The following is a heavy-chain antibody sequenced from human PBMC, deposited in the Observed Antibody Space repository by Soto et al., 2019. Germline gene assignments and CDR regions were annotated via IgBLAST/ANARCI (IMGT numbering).Heavy chain of an antibody. CDR3: AKDYDFWSGSLDY. V-gene: IGHV3-13*01. Sequence: GGSLRLSCATSGFTFSSYDMHWVRQATGKGLEWVSAIGTAGDTYYPGSVKGRFTISREIAKNSLYLQMNSLRAGDTAVYYCAKDYDFWSGSLDYWGQGTLVTVSS. CDR1: GFTFSSYD. J-gene: IGHJ4*02. D-gene: IGHD3-3*01. CDR2: IGTAGDT.